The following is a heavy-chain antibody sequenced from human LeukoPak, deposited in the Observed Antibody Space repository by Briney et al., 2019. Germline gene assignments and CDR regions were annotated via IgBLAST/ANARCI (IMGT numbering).Heavy chain of an antibody. CDR1: GFTFSDYY. CDR2: ITGSGADI. J-gene: IGHJ4*02. V-gene: IGHV3-11*01. D-gene: IGHD5-12*01. CDR3: ASDIVATSGDF. Sequence: GGSLRLSCAASGFTFSDYYMSWIRQAPGKGLEWVAYITGSGADIYYADSVKGRFTISRDNAKNALFLRMNSLRVEDTATYYCASDIVATSGDFWGQGTLVSVSS.